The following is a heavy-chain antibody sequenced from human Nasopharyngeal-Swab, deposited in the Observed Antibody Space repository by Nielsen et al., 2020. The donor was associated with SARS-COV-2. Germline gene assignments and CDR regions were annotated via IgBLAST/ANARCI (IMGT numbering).Heavy chain of an antibody. CDR2: IPSDGSDK. J-gene: IGHJ3*02. V-gene: IGHV3-30*03. D-gene: IGHD5-12*01. CDR1: GFTFSGYA. CDR3: ARDVGTDVATTDSDAFDI. Sequence: GGSLRLSCAASGFTFSGYALHWVRQAAGKGLEWVAVIPSDGSDKYYADSVKGRFTVSRDNAYNSLYLQMNSLRAEDTAVYYCARDVGTDVATTDSDAFDIWGQGTVVTVSS.